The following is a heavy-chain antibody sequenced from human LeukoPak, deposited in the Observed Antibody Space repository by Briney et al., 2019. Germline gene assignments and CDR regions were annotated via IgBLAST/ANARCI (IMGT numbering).Heavy chain of an antibody. CDR1: GGSISSYY. V-gene: IGHV4-59*08. Sequence: PSETLSLTCTVSGGSISSYYWSWIRQPPGKGLEWIGYIYYSGSTNYNPSLKSRVTISVDTSKNQFSLKLSSVTAADTAVCYCARRRRVDAFDIWGQGTMVTVSS. CDR3: ARRRRVDAFDI. J-gene: IGHJ3*02. CDR2: IYYSGST.